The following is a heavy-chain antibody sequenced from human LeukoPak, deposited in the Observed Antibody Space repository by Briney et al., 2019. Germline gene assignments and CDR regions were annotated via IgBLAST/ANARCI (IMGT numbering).Heavy chain of an antibody. CDR2: IIPIFGTA. D-gene: IGHD6-6*01. V-gene: IGHV1-69*05. J-gene: IGHJ6*03. Sequence: SVKVSCKASGGTFSSYAISWVRQAPGQGLEWMGGIIPIFGTANYAQKFQGRVTITTDESTSTAYMELSSLRSEDTAVYYCASGGIAARPDYYYHYMDVWGKGTTVTVSS. CDR1: GGTFSSYA. CDR3: ASGGIAARPDYYYHYMDV.